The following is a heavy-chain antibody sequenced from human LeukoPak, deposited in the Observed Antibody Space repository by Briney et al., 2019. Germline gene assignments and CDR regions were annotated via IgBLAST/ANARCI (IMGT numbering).Heavy chain of an antibody. CDR2: VYYSGST. J-gene: IGHJ4*02. CDR3: ASPLYDTIDY. Sequence: PSDTLSLTCTVSGGSITSSSSYWGWIRQPPRKGLEWIGTVYYSGSTNYNPSLKSRVTISVDTSKNQFSLKLSSVTAADTAVYYCASPLYDTIDYWGRGTLVTVSS. D-gene: IGHD3-16*01. V-gene: IGHV4-39*07. CDR1: GGSITSSSSY.